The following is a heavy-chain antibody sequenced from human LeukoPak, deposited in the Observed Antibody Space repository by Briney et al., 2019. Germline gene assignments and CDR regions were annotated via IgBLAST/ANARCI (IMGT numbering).Heavy chain of an antibody. D-gene: IGHD1-26*01. J-gene: IGHJ4*02. CDR2: IYYSGST. CDR1: GGSISSYY. V-gene: IGHV4-59*01. Sequence: SETLSLTCTVSGGSISSYYRSWIRQPPGKGLEWIGYIYYSGSTNYNPSLKSRVTISVDTSKNQFSLKLSSVTAADTAVYYCAREEPVGAIDYWGQGTLVTVSS. CDR3: AREEPVGAIDY.